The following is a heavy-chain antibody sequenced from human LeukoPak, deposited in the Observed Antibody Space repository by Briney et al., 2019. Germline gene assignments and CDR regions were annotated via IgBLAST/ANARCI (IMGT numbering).Heavy chain of an antibody. V-gene: IGHV1-2*02. CDR3: ARHRPAAAIPYYFDY. CDR2: VNPNSGGT. J-gene: IGHJ4*02. CDR1: GYTFTGYY. D-gene: IGHD2-2*02. Sequence: ASVKVSCKASGYTFTGYYMHWVRQAPGQGLEWMGWVNPNSGGTNYARKFQGRVTITTDESTSTAYMELSSLRSEDTAVYYCARHRPAAAIPYYFDYWGQGTLVTVSS.